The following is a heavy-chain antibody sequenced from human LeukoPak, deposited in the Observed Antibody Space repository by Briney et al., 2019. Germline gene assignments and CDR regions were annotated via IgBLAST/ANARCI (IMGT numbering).Heavy chain of an antibody. D-gene: IGHD3-22*01. V-gene: IGHV1-18*01. Sequence: SWXXQAPGQGLEXMGWISAYNGNTNYAQKLQGRVTMTTDTSTSTAYMELRSLRSDDTAVYYCARRVYYDSSGYYYFDYWGQGTLVTVSS. CDR3: ARRVYYDSSGYYYFDY. CDR2: ISAYNGNT. J-gene: IGHJ4*02.